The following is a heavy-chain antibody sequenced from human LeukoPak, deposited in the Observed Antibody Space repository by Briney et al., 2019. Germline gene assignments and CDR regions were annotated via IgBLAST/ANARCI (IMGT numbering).Heavy chain of an antibody. V-gene: IGHV4-39*07. CDR2: IYYSGST. D-gene: IGHD3-22*01. J-gene: IGHJ4*02. CDR3: ARELWRSYYYDSIAGY. Sequence: WVRQPPGKGLEWIGSIYYSGSTYYNPSLKSRVTISVDTSKNQFSLKLSSVTAADTAVYYCARELWRSYYYDSIAGYWGQGTLVTVSS.